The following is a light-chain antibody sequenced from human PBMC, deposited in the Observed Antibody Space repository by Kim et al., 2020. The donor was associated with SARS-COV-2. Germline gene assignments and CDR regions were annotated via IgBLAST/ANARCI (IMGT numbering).Light chain of an antibody. J-gene: IGKJ4*01. Sequence: SASVGDRVTITCRASQSVSIYLNWYQQRSGRAPQLLFYTASTLQSGVPARFSGSGSGTDFTLTINNVQPDDSATYYCQQSYTMITFGGGTKVDIK. CDR2: TAS. CDR1: QSVSIY. V-gene: IGKV1-39*01. CDR3: QQSYTMIT.